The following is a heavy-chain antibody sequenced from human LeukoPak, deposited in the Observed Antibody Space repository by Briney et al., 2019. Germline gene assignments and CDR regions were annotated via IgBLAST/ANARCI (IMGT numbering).Heavy chain of an antibody. CDR2: INAGNGNT. V-gene: IGHV1-3*01. J-gene: IGHJ4*02. D-gene: IGHD5-12*01. Sequence: ASVKVSCKASGYTFTSYAMHWVRQAPGQRLEWMGWINAGNGNTKYSQKFQGRVTITRDTSASTAYMELSSLRSEDTAVYYCARVKEGVATILDYWGQGTLVTVSS. CDR1: GYTFTSYA. CDR3: ARVKEGVATILDY.